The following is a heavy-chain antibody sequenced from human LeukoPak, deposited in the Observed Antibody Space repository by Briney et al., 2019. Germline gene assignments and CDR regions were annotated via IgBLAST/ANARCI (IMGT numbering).Heavy chain of an antibody. CDR3: TGNYYGSGSYADFDY. Sequence: GGSLRLPCAASGFTFSGSALHWVRQAPGKGLEWVGRIRSTANGYATAYAASVKGRFTISRDDSKNTAYLQMDSLKTEDTAVYYCTGNYYGSGSYADFDYWGQGTLVTVSS. J-gene: IGHJ4*02. CDR1: GFTFSGSA. V-gene: IGHV3-73*01. D-gene: IGHD3-10*01. CDR2: IRSTANGYAT.